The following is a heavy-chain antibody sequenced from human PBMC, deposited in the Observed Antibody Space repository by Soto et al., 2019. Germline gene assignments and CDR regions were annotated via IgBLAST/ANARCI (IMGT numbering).Heavy chain of an antibody. V-gene: IGHV3-74*01. CDR1: GFTFSSYW. Sequence: PGGSLRLSCAASGFTFSSYWMHWVRRAPGKGLVWVSRINSDGSSTSYADSVKGRFTISRDNAKNTLYLQMNSLRAEDTAVYYCARVPRGEPRVSYCSGGSCYSAYYYYGMDVWGQGTTVTVSS. D-gene: IGHD2-15*01. CDR2: INSDGSST. J-gene: IGHJ6*02. CDR3: ARVPRGEPRVSYCSGGSCYSAYYYYGMDV.